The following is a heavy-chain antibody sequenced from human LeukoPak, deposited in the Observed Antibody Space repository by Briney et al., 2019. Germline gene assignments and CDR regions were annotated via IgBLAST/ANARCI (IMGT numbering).Heavy chain of an antibody. D-gene: IGHD4-23*01. CDR2: INHSGNT. Sequence: SETLCLTCTIPGGSFSGYSWTWIRQRPGKGPGWIGEINHSGNTNSSPSLKSRVTISIDTSKSQFSLKLISVTAADTGVYYCAIFDYGGNQWGSFDYWGRGTLVTVSS. CDR1: GGSFSGYS. CDR3: AIFDYGGNQWGSFDY. V-gene: IGHV4-34*01. J-gene: IGHJ4*02.